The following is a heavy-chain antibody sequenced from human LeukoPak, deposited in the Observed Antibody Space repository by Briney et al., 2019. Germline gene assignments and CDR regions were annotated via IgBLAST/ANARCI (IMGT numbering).Heavy chain of an antibody. V-gene: IGHV3-21*01. CDR2: TEPGTGSM. CDR1: GFTFSTYS. CDR3: ARDYRDAYGYRYFDL. J-gene: IGHJ2*01. D-gene: IGHD3-10*01. Sequence: GASLRLSCAASGFTFSTYSMNWVRLAPGKGLEWVSSTEPGTGSMFYADPVQGRFTISRDNAHNSLYLQMNSLRVEDTAVYYCARDYRDAYGYRYFDLWGRGTLVTVSS.